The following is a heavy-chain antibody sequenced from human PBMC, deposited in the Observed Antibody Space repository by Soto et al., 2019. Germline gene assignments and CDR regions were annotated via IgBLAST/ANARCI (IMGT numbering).Heavy chain of an antibody. CDR3: AGGGGIAVAGTHLDY. D-gene: IGHD6-19*01. CDR1: GFTFSSYA. Sequence: EVQLLESGGGLVQPGGSLRLSCAASGFTFSSYAMSWVRQAPGKGLEWVSGIGGSGAGTNYADSVKGRFTISRDNSKKSLYLKMSSLRAKDTAVYYCAGGGGIAVAGTHLDYWGQGTLVTVSS. J-gene: IGHJ4*02. V-gene: IGHV3-23*01. CDR2: IGGSGAGT.